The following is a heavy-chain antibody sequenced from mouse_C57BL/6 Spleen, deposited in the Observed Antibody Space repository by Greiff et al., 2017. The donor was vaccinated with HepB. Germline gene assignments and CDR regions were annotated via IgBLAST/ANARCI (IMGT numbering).Heavy chain of an antibody. Sequence: VQLQQSGPGMVKPSQSLSLTCTVTGYSITSGYDWHWIRHFPGNKLEWMGYISYSGSTNYNPSLKSRISITHDTSKNHFFLKLNSVTTEDTATYYCARGTGPEAMDYWGQGTSVTVSS. CDR3: ARGTGPEAMDY. CDR1: GYSITSGYD. V-gene: IGHV3-1*01. D-gene: IGHD4-1*01. J-gene: IGHJ4*01. CDR2: ISYSGST.